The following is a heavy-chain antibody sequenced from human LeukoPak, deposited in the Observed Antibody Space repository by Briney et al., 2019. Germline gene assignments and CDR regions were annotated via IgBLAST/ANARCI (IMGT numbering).Heavy chain of an antibody. Sequence: QAGGSLRLSCAASGFTFSSYGMHWVRQAPGKGLEWVAVIWNDGSNKYYADSVKCRFTISRDNSKNTLYLRMNGLRAEDTAVYYCARDGRDGYKNYWGQGTLVTVSS. D-gene: IGHD5-24*01. CDR1: GFTFSSYG. CDR2: IWNDGSNK. J-gene: IGHJ4*02. CDR3: ARDGRDGYKNY. V-gene: IGHV3-33*01.